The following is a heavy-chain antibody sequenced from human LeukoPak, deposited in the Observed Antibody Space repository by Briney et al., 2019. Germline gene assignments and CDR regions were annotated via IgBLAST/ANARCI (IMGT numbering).Heavy chain of an antibody. V-gene: IGHV3-30*18. CDR3: AKESQDDTYFDY. D-gene: IGHD2-15*01. CDR2: ISYDGSNK. Sequence: SGGSLRLSCAASGFTFSSYGMHWVRQAPGKGLEWVAVISYDGSNKYYADSVKGRFTISRDNSKNTLYLQMNSLRAEDTAVYYCAKESQDDTYFDYWGQGTLVTVSS. CDR1: GFTFSSYG. J-gene: IGHJ4*02.